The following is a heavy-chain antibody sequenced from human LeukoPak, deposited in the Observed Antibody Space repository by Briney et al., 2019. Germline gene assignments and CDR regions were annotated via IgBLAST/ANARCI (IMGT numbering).Heavy chain of an antibody. D-gene: IGHD6-13*01. V-gene: IGHV3-21*01. J-gene: IGHJ3*02. CDR3: ARVEQPKAFDI. CDR2: ISSSSSYI. Sequence: PGGSLRLSCAASGFTFSSYSMNWVRQAPGKGLEWVSSISSSSSYIYYADSVKGRFTISRDNAKNSLYLQLNSLRAEDTAVYYCARVEQPKAFDIWGQGTMVTVSS. CDR1: GFTFSSYS.